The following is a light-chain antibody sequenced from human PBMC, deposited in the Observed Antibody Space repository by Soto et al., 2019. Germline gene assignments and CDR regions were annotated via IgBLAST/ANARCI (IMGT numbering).Light chain of an antibody. CDR2: YDS. V-gene: IGLV3-21*04. Sequence: SYELTQSPSVSVAPEKTATITCGGNNIGNKRVHWYRQKPGQAPVLLISYDSDRPSGIPERFSGSNSGNTATLTISRVEAGDEADYYCQVWDMTDNYVFGSGTKLTVL. J-gene: IGLJ1*01. CDR1: NIGNKR. CDR3: QVWDMTDNYV.